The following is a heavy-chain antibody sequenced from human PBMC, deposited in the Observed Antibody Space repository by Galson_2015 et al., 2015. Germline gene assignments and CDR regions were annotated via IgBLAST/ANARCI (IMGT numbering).Heavy chain of an antibody. CDR3: ARAGNGYYYDSSGPLDY. V-gene: IGHV3-7*01. D-gene: IGHD3-22*01. CDR1: GFTFSSYW. CDR2: IKQDGSEK. Sequence: SLRLSCAASGFTFSSYWMSWVRQAPGKGLEWVANIKQDGSEKYYVDSVKGRFTISRDNAKNSLYLQMNSLRAEDTAVYYCARAGNGYYYDSSGPLDYWGQGTLVTVSS. J-gene: IGHJ4*02.